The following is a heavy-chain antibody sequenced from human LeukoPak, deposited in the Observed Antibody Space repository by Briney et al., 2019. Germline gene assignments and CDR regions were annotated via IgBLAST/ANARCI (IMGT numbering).Heavy chain of an antibody. J-gene: IGHJ6*02. V-gene: IGHV1-2*04. CDR1: GYTFTGYY. CDR2: INPNSGGT. Sequence: ASVKVSCKASGYTFTGYYMHWVRQAPGQGLEWMGWINPNSGGTNYAQKFQGWVTMTRDTSISTAYMELSRLRSDDMAVYYCARGQANWGLYYYYYGMDVWGQGTTVTVSS. CDR3: ARGQANWGLYYYYYGMDV. D-gene: IGHD7-27*01.